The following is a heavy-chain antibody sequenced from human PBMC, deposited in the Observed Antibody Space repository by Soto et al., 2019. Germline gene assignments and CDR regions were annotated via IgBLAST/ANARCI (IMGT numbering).Heavy chain of an antibody. CDR1: GGTFSSYA. CDR2: IIPILGTA. Sequence: SVKVSCKASGGTFSSYAISWVRQAPGQGLEWMGGIIPILGTANYAQKFQGRVTITADESTSTAYMELSSLRSEDTAVYYCARSDYIWGSHPSGPLDYWGQGTLVTVSS. V-gene: IGHV1-69*13. J-gene: IGHJ4*02. D-gene: IGHD3-16*01. CDR3: ARSDYIWGSHPSGPLDY.